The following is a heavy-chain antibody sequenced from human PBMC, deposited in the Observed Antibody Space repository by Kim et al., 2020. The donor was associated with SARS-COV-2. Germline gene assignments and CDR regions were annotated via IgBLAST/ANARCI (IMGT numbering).Heavy chain of an antibody. D-gene: IGHD5-18*01. CDR3: ARGSASGYSYADV. J-gene: IGHJ6*04. V-gene: IGHV3-13*01. Sequence: YPVSVKGRFTISRENAKNSLYLQMNSLRAGDTAVYYCARGSASGYSYADVWGKGTTVTVSS.